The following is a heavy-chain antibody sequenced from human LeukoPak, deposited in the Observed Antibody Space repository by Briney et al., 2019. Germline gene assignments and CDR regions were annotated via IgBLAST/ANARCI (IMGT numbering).Heavy chain of an antibody. D-gene: IGHD3-16*02. CDR1: GFSLSTSGVG. J-gene: IGHJ4*02. CDR2: IYWNDDK. CDR3: AHILSLHPHY. Sequence: SGPTLVNLTQTLTLTCTFSGFSLSTSGVGVGWIRPPPGKALEWLELIYWNDDKRYSPSLKSRLTITKDTSKNQVVLTMTNIDAVDTATYYCAHILSLHPHYWGQGTLVTVSS. V-gene: IGHV2-5*01.